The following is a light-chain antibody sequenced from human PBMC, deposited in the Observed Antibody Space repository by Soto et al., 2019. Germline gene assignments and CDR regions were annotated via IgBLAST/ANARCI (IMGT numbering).Light chain of an antibody. CDR2: EVV. J-gene: IGLJ1*01. V-gene: IGLV2-8*01. CDR1: KNDIGVYDF. CDR3: KSYAGSNTYV. Sequence: QSALTQSPSASGSPGQSVTISCTGTKNDIGVYDFVSWCQHHPGKAPRLIIYEVVQRPSGVPDRFSGSKSGNTASLTVSGLQAADEADYFCKSYAGSNTYVFGSGTKV.